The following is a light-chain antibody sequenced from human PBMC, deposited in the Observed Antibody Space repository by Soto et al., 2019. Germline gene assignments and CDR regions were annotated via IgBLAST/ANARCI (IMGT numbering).Light chain of an antibody. CDR2: DAS. CDR3: QQYGSSPRT. CDR1: RSLSSTS. V-gene: IGKV3-20*01. J-gene: IGKJ1*01. Sequence: EIVLTQSPGTLSLSPGERAALSCRASRSLSSTSLAWDQQRPGQAPRLLIYDASSRATGIPDRFSGSGSGTDFTLTINRLEPDDFAVYYCQQYGSSPRTFGQGTKVEI.